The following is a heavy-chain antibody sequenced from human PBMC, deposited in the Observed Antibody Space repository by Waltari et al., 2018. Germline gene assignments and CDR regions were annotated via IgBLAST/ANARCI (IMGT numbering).Heavy chain of an antibody. CDR2: IKQDGSER. Sequence: EVHLVESGGGLVQPGESLRLSCAASGFTFSNSWMDWVRQAPGKGLEWVANIKQDGSERHYVDSVKGRFTIARDNAQNLLFLQMNSLRAGDTAVYYCSVSLTYWGQGTLVTVSS. CDR1: GFTFSNSW. CDR3: SVSLTY. J-gene: IGHJ4*02. V-gene: IGHV3-7*01.